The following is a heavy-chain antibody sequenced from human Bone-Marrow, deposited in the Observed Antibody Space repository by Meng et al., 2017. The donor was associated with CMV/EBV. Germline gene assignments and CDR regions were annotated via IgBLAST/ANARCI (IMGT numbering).Heavy chain of an antibody. CDR1: GFTFSSYS. Sequence: GGSLRLSCAASGFTFSSYSMSWVRQAPGKGLEWVSVIYSSGSSTSYAGSVKGRFTISRDNSKNTLFLQMNSLRAGDTAVYYCAKDTRTGGVALRPTGYGMDVWGQGTTVTVSS. J-gene: IGHJ6*02. V-gene: IGHV3-23*03. CDR2: IYSSGSST. D-gene: IGHD6-6*01. CDR3: AKDTRTGGVALRPTGYGMDV.